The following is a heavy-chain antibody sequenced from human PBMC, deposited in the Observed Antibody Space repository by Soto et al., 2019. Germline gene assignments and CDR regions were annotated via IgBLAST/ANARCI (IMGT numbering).Heavy chain of an antibody. J-gene: IGHJ3*02. CDR1: GGSISSYY. Sequence: SETLSLTCTVSGGSISSYYWSWIRQPPGKGLEWIGYIYYSGSTYYNPSLKSRVTTSVDTSKDQFSLKLSSVTAADTAIYYCARHLWGSYLTAFDIWGQGTMVTVSS. D-gene: IGHD3-16*01. CDR2: IYYSGST. V-gene: IGHV4-59*08. CDR3: ARHLWGSYLTAFDI.